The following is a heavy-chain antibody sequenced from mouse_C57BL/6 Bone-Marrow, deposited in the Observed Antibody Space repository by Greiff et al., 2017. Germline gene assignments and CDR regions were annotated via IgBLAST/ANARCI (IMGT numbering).Heavy chain of an antibody. Sequence: QVHVKQSGAELARPGASVKMSCKASGYTFTSYTMHWVKQRPGQGLEWIGYINPSSGYTKYNQKFKDKATLTADKSSSTAYMQLSSLTSEDSAVYYCARRGSYDYDFDYWGQGTTLTVSS. CDR1: GYTFTSYT. D-gene: IGHD2-4*01. V-gene: IGHV1-4*01. J-gene: IGHJ2*01. CDR2: INPSSGYT. CDR3: ARRGSYDYDFDY.